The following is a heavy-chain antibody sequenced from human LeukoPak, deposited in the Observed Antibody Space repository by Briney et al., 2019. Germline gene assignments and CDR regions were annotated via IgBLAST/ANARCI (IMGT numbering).Heavy chain of an antibody. D-gene: IGHD3-16*02. J-gene: IGHJ4*02. CDR2: INHSGST. V-gene: IGHV4-34*01. Sequence: SETLSLTCAVSGGSFSGYYWSWIRQPPAKGLEWIGEINHSGSTAYNPSPKSRVTISVDTSKNQFSLKLSSVTAADTAVYYCARGASASGAYYDYVWGSYRYSLIYDYWGQGTLVTVSS. CDR1: GGSFSGYY. CDR3: ARGASASGAYYDYVWGSYRYSLIYDY.